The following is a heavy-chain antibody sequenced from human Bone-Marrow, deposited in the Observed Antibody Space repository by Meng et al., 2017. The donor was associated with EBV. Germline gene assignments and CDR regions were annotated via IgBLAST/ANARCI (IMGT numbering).Heavy chain of an antibody. CDR1: GFDSSFYG. J-gene: IGHJ4*02. CDR2: ISSRGTFT. CDR3: VTQQLTTGYFDH. D-gene: IGHD1-1*01. V-gene: IGHV3-23*04. Sequence: EVRLVESGGGIVQPGGSLRLSCATSGFDSSFYGMSWVRQAPGRGLEWVSTISSRGTFTFDADSVKGRFTISRDTSKNTLYLQMSSLRADDTAVYYCVTQQLTTGYFDHWGTGTPVSVS.